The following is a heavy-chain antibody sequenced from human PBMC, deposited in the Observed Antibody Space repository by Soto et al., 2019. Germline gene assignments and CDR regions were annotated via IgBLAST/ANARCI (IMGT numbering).Heavy chain of an antibody. CDR3: GRGRYAGY. CDR1: GYAFTTYG. D-gene: IGHD3-16*01. J-gene: IGHJ1*01. CDR2: ISVHNGTT. V-gene: IGHV1-18*01. Sequence: QVHLVQSGAEVKKPGASVKVSCQGSGYAFTTYGITCVRQAPGQGLEWLGWISVHNGTTNYAQKLQGSGTETSDTSTSAACMELRRLWYYEAAVYYFGRGRYAGYWGQGALVTAAS.